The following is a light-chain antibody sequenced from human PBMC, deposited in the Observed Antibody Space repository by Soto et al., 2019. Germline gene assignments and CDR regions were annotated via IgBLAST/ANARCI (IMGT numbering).Light chain of an antibody. CDR3: SSYTSSSALGGYG. CDR2: EVS. J-gene: IGLJ1*01. CDR1: TSDVGGYNY. Sequence: QAALTQPAPVPGPPGQSITISCTGTTSDVGGYNYFSWYQQHPGKDPKLMTYEVSNRPSGVSNRFSGSKSGNTASLTISGIWAEDEADYYCSSYTSSSALGGYGFGTGSKVTVL. V-gene: IGLV2-14*01.